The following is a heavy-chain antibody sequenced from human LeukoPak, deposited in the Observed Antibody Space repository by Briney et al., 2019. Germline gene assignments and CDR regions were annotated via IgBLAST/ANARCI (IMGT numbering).Heavy chain of an antibody. J-gene: IGHJ4*02. CDR1: GGSISSYY. Sequence: SETLSLTCTVSGGSISSYYWSWIRQPPGKGLEWIGYIYHSGSTYYNPSLKSRVTISVDRSKNQFSLKLSSVTAADTAVYYCAATTDIYDYWGQGTLVTVSS. CDR3: AATTDIYDY. D-gene: IGHD4-11*01. V-gene: IGHV4-59*04. CDR2: IYHSGST.